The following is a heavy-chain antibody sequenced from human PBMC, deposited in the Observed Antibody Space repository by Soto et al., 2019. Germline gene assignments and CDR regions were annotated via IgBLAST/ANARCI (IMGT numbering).Heavy chain of an antibody. Sequence: GGSLRLSCAASGFTFSSYGMHWVRQAPGKGLEWVAVISYDGSNKYYADSVKGRFTISRDNSKNTLYLQMNSLRAEDTAVYYCAKDRSYGDNYDYFDYWGQGTLVTVSS. CDR1: GFTFSSYG. CDR2: ISYDGSNK. J-gene: IGHJ4*02. CDR3: AKDRSYGDNYDYFDY. V-gene: IGHV3-30*18. D-gene: IGHD4-17*01.